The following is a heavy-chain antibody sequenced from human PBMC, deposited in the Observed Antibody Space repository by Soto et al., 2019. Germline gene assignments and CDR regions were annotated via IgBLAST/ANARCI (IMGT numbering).Heavy chain of an antibody. CDR2: ISGSGGST. CDR3: AKDLPEYGDYFDYYYMQV. V-gene: IGHV3-23*01. Sequence: EVQLLVSGGGLVQPGGSLRLSCAASGFTFSSYAMSWVRQAPGTGLEWVSAISGSGGSTDYADYVKGRFTISRDNAKATLYMQMNSLRAEDTGVYDSAKDLPEYGDYFDYYYMQVWGKGTTIIVSS. D-gene: IGHD4-17*01. CDR1: GFTFSSYA. J-gene: IGHJ6*03.